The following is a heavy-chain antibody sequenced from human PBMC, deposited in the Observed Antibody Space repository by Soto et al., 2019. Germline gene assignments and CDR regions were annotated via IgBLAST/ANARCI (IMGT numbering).Heavy chain of an antibody. CDR3: ASTRRQAVAGTYYFDY. V-gene: IGHV3-33*01. CDR2: IWYDGSNK. CDR1: GFTFSSYG. Sequence: GGSLRLSCAASGFTFSSYGMHWVRQAPGKGLEWVAVIWYDGSNKYYADSVKGRFTISRDNSKNTLYLQMNSLRAEDTAVYYCASTRRQAVAGTYYFDYWGQGTLVTVSS. D-gene: IGHD6-19*01. J-gene: IGHJ4*02.